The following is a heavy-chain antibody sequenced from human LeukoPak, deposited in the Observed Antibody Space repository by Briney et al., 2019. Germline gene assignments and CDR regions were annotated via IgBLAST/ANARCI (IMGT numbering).Heavy chain of an antibody. CDR2: IYWDDDK. CDR3: AHIALTAFSYGMDV. D-gene: IGHD7-27*01. CDR1: GFSLSTNGVG. J-gene: IGHJ6*02. V-gene: IGHV2-5*02. Sequence: SGPTLVKPTQTLTLTCTFSGFSLSTNGVGVGWIRQPPGKALEWLALIYWDDDKRYSPSLKNRLTITKDSSKNQVVLTMTNMDPVDTATYYCAHIALTAFSYGMDVWGQGTTVTVSS.